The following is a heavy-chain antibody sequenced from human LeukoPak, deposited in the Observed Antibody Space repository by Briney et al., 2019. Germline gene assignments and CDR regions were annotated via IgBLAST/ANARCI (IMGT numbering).Heavy chain of an antibody. V-gene: IGHV3-30*02. CDR1: GFTFSSYG. D-gene: IGHD3-10*01. CDR2: IRYDGSNK. J-gene: IGHJ4*02. Sequence: GGSLRLSCAASGFTFSSYGMHWVRQAPGKGLEWVAFIRYDGSNKYYADSVKGRFTISRDNSKNTLYLQMNSLRAEDTAVYYCAKGLWFGELLPDYWGQGTLVTVSS. CDR3: AKGLWFGELLPDY.